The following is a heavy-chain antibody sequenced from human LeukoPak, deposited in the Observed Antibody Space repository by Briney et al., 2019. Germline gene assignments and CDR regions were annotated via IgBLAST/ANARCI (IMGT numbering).Heavy chain of an antibody. V-gene: IGHV4-39*01. Sequence: PSETLSLTCTLSRGSISSSGYYWGWIRQPPGKGLEWIGSIYYSGSTYYNPSLKSRVTISVDTSKNQFSLKLSSVTAADTAMYFCARQGYADFSSRPFDYWGQGTLVIVSS. CDR2: IYYSGST. CDR1: RGSISSSGYY. J-gene: IGHJ4*02. D-gene: IGHD4-17*01. CDR3: ARQGYADFSSRPFDY.